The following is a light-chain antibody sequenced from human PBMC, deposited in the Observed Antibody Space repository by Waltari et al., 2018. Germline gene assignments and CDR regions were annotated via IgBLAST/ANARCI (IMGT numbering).Light chain of an antibody. CDR3: QVWDRITDHYV. V-gene: IGLV3-21*02. Sequence: SYALTQPPSVSVAPGQPARITCGGKNIGIKSVHWYQQRPGQAPVLVVYTDSGRPAGISDRLAGTKSGRTATLTISRAESGDEADYYCQVWDRITDHYVFGTGTKVTVL. J-gene: IGLJ1*01. CDR2: TDS. CDR1: NIGIKS.